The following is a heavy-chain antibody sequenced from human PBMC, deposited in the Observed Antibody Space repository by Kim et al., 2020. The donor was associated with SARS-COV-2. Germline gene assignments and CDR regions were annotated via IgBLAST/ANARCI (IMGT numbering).Heavy chain of an antibody. D-gene: IGHD1-1*01. CDR2: T. Sequence: TNYRDSVKARCTFSRDKSKNTLYLQMNSLRGEDTAISYCGKNDGRRNDYWGHGTLVTVSS. J-gene: IGHJ4*01. V-gene: IGHV3-23*02. CDR3: GKNDGRRNDY.